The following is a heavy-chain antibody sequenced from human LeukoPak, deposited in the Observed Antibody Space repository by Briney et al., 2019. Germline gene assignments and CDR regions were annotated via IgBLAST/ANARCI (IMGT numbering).Heavy chain of an antibody. V-gene: IGHV3-73*01. CDR3: TRHYGDDPFDY. CDR1: GFTFSNSA. Sequence: GGSLRLSCAASGFTFSNSAIHWVRQASGKGLEWVGRIRSKTYNSATAYASSVKGRFTVSRDDSKNTAYLQMNSLKTEDTALYYCTRHYGDDPFDYWGQGTLVTVSS. D-gene: IGHD4-17*01. CDR2: IRSKTYNSAT. J-gene: IGHJ4*02.